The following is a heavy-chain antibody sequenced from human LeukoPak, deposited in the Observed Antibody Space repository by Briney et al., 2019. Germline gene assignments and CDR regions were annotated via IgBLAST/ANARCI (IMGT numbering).Heavy chain of an antibody. CDR3: AKDSRAGQSGYFYYFDY. Sequence: GGSLRLSCAASGFTFDDYAMHWVRHAPGKGLEWVSGISWSSGSIGYADSVKGRFTISRDNAKNSLYLQMNSLRAEDMALYYCAKDSRAGQSGYFYYFDYWGQGTLVTVSS. CDR2: ISWSSGSI. V-gene: IGHV3-9*03. D-gene: IGHD3-3*01. CDR1: GFTFDDYA. J-gene: IGHJ4*02.